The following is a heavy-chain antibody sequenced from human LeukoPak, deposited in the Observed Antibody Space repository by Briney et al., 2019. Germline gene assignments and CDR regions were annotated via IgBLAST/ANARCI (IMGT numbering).Heavy chain of an antibody. Sequence: SETLSLTCTVSGGSISGYYWSWIRQPPGKGLEWIGYIYYSGSTNYNPSLKSRVTISVDTSKNQFSLKLSSVTAADTAVYYCARVDSSVDAFDIWGQGTMVTVSS. CDR2: IYYSGST. V-gene: IGHV4-59*01. CDR3: ARVDSSVDAFDI. J-gene: IGHJ3*02. CDR1: GGSISGYY. D-gene: IGHD3-22*01.